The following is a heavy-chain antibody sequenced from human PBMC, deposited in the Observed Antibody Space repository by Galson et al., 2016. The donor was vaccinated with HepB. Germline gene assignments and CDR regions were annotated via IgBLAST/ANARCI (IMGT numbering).Heavy chain of an antibody. V-gene: IGHV3-23*01. D-gene: IGHD4-11*01. CDR2: ISGSSRST. CDR3: AKEAILRGYSSACMGV. Sequence: SLRLSCAASGFTFSNYTMSWVRQAPGKGLEWVSTISGSSRSTFYADSVKGRFSISRDNSKKIVYLQMNCLRAEDTALYYCAKEAILRGYSSACMGVWGQGTTVRVSS. CDR1: GFTFSNYT. J-gene: IGHJ6*02.